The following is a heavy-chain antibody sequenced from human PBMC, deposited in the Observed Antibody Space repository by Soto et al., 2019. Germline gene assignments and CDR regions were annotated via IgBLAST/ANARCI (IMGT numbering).Heavy chain of an antibody. CDR2: IYYSGST. Sequence: QLQLQESGPGLVKPSETLSLTCTVSGGSISSSSYYWGWIRQPPGKGLEWIGSIYYSGSTYYNPSLKSRVTISVDTSKNQFSLKLSSVTAADTAVYYRARHRTQVAQVVVVIRDRRRLGYFDYWGQGTLVTVSS. CDR1: GGSISSSSYY. CDR3: ARHRTQVAQVVVVIRDRRRLGYFDY. D-gene: IGHD3-22*01. V-gene: IGHV4-39*01. J-gene: IGHJ4*02.